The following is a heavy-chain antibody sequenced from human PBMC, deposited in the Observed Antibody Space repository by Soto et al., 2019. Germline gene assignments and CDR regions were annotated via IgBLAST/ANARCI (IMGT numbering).Heavy chain of an antibody. CDR2: ISAYNGNT. V-gene: IGHV1-18*01. D-gene: IGHD3-3*01. J-gene: IGHJ4*02. CDR1: GYTFTSYG. Sequence: ASVKVSCKASGYTFTSYGISWVRQAPGQGLEWMGWISAYNGNTNYAQKLQGRVTMTTDTSTSTAYMELRSLRSDDTAVYYCARALLPHDFWRRYPFRFDYCGQGTLVTVSS. CDR3: ARALLPHDFWRRYPFRFDY.